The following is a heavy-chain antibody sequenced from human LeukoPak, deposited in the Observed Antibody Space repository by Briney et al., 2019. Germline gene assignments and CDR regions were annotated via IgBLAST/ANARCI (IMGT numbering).Heavy chain of an antibody. J-gene: IGHJ4*02. V-gene: IGHV3-48*01. Sequence: PGGSLRLSCAGSGFTFSSYSMNWVRQAPGKGLDWVSYISSSSSTIYYADSVKGRFTISRDNPKNTLYLQMGSLRTEDMAVYYCAREGDSGTYDYWGQGTLVTVSS. CDR1: GFTFSSYS. CDR3: AREGDSGTYDY. CDR2: ISSSSSTI. D-gene: IGHD3-10*01.